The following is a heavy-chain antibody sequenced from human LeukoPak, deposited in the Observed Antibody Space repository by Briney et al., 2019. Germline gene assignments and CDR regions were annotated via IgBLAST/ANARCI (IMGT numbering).Heavy chain of an antibody. Sequence: ASVKVSCKASGYTFTGYYMRWVRQAPGQGLEWMGWINPNSGGTNYAQKFQGRVTMTRDTSISTAYMELSRLRSDDTAVYYCARRIGVVTIAEYFQHWGQGTLVTVSS. J-gene: IGHJ1*01. CDR3: ARRIGVVTIAEYFQH. V-gene: IGHV1-2*02. CDR1: GYTFTGYY. D-gene: IGHD3-3*01. CDR2: INPNSGGT.